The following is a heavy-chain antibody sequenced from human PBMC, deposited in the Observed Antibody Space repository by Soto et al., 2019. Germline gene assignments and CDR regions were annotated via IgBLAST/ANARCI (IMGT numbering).Heavy chain of an antibody. V-gene: IGHV5-10-1*01. Sequence: PGESLQISCKGSGYSFTSYWISWVRQMPGKGLEWMGRIDPSDSYTNYRPSFQGHVTISADKSISTAYLQWSSLKASDTAMYYCARRRSSSSFLGYYYYGMDVWGQGTTVTVSS. CDR3: ARRRSSSSFLGYYYYGMDV. J-gene: IGHJ6*02. D-gene: IGHD6-6*01. CDR1: GYSFTSYW. CDR2: IDPSDSYT.